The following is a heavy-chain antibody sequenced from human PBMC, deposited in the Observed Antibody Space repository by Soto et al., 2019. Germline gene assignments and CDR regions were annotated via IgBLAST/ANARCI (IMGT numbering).Heavy chain of an antibody. V-gene: IGHV1-69*01. CDR2: LIPIFGTA. CDR1: VGTFSSYA. D-gene: IGHD2-2*01. CDR3: ARGAQLHYGMDV. J-gene: IGHJ6*02. Sequence: QVQLVQSGAEVKKPGSSVKVSCKASVGTFSSYAISWVRQAPGQGPEWMGGLIPIFGTANYAQKFQGRVTITADESTSTAYMELSSLRSEDTAVYYCARGAQLHYGMDVWGQGTTVTVSS.